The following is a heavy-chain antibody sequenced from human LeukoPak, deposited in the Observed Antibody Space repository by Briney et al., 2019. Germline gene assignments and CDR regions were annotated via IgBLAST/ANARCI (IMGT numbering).Heavy chain of an antibody. CDR2: MSYSGST. D-gene: IGHD6-19*01. CDR1: GGSISSSSYY. J-gene: IGHJ4*02. V-gene: IGHV4-39*07. Sequence: SETLSLTCTVSGGSISSSSYYWGWIRQPPGKGLEWIGSMSYSGSTHYNPSLKSRVTIPVDTSKNQFSLKLSSVTAADTAVYYCARDGIAVAGTFDYWGQGTLVTVSS. CDR3: ARDGIAVAGTFDY.